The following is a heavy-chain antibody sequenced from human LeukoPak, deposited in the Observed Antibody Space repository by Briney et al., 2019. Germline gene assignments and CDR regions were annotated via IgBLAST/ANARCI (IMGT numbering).Heavy chain of an antibody. D-gene: IGHD5-24*01. CDR3: ARDKNTRDGYNFFDD. CDR1: GFTFSSYG. CDR2: IWYDGSNK. Sequence: GRSLRLSCAASGFTFSSYGMHWVRQAPGKGLEWVALIWYDGSNKYYTDSVKGRFTISRDNPNDTLYLQMNSLRAEDTAVYYCARDKNTRDGYNFFDDWGQGTLVTVSS. J-gene: IGHJ4*02. V-gene: IGHV3-33*01.